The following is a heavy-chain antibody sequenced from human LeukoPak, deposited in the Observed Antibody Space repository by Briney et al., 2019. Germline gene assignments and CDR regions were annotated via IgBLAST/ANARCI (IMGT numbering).Heavy chain of an antibody. CDR2: ISWNSGSI. CDR3: AKAISPIAVAGILDY. D-gene: IGHD6-19*01. Sequence: GGSLRLSCAASGFTFDDYAMHWVRQAPGKGLEWVSGISWNSGSIGYADSVKGRFTISRDNAKNSLYLQMNSLRAEDPALYYCAKAISPIAVAGILDYWGQGTLVTVSS. CDR1: GFTFDDYA. V-gene: IGHV3-9*01. J-gene: IGHJ4*02.